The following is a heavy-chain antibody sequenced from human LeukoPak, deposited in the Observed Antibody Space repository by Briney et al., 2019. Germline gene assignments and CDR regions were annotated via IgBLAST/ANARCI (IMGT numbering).Heavy chain of an antibody. CDR2: INHSGST. CDR1: GGSISSSNYY. V-gene: IGHV4-39*07. J-gene: IGHJ4*02. Sequence: PSETLSLTCTVSGGSISSSNYYWGWIRQPPGKGLEWIGEINHSGSTNYNPSLKSRVTISVDTSKNQFSLKLSSVTAADTAVYYCARANPPGAFDYWGQGTLVTVSS. CDR3: ARANPPGAFDY.